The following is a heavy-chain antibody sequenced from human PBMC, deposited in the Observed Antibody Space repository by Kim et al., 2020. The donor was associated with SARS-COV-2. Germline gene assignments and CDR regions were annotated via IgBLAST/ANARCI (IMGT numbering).Heavy chain of an antibody. CDR3: ARDLITMVRGVIINWFDP. V-gene: IGHV4-31*02. J-gene: IGHJ5*02. D-gene: IGHD3-10*01. Sequence: KSRVTITVDTSKNQFSLKLSSVTAADTAVYYCARDLITMVRGVIINWFDPWGQGTLVTVSS.